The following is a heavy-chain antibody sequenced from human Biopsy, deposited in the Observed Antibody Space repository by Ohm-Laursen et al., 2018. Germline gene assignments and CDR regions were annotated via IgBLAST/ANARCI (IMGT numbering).Heavy chain of an antibody. CDR1: GGSFSGYD. CDR3: ARGPYGDNAGAFDV. J-gene: IGHJ3*01. Sequence: PSDTLSLTCAVDGGSFSGYDWTWIRQPPGEGLEWVGEFSHTGTTIYNPSLKSRLTISVDKSKNRFSLRLTSVTAADTATYFCARGPYGDNAGAFDVWGQGTVVTVSS. CDR2: FSHTGTT. V-gene: IGHV4-34*01. D-gene: IGHD4/OR15-4a*01.